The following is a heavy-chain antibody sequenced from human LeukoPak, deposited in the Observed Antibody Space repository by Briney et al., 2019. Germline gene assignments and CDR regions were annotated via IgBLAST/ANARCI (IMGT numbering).Heavy chain of an antibody. D-gene: IGHD2-2*01. V-gene: IGHV4-4*07. Sequence: KPSETLSLTCSVSGGSISNYYWSWIRQPAGKGLEWIGRIYSSGSTSYIPSLKSRVTMAVDTSNNQFSLKVTSVTAADTAVYYCARVDCSSTSCAFDYWGQGTLVTVSS. CDR3: ARVDCSSTSCAFDY. J-gene: IGHJ4*02. CDR2: IYSSGST. CDR1: GGSISNYY.